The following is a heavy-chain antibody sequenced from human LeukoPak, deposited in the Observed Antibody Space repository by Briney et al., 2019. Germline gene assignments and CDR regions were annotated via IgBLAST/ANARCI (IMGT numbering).Heavy chain of an antibody. V-gene: IGHV1-69*04. CDR3: ASAGAPKPLAFGY. J-gene: IGHJ4*02. CDR1: GGTFSSYA. D-gene: IGHD3-10*01. CDR2: IIPILGIA. Sequence: SVKVSCKASGGTFSSYAISWVRQAPGQGLEWMGRIIPILGIANYAQKFQGRVTITADKSTSTAYMELSSLRSEDTAVYYCASAGAPKPLAFGYWGQGTLVTVSS.